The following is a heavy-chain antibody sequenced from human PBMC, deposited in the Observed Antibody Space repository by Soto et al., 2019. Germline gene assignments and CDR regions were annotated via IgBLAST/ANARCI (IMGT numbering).Heavy chain of an antibody. J-gene: IGHJ4*02. V-gene: IGHV3-9*01. Sequence: EVQLVESGGGLVQPGRSLRLSCAASGFTFDDYAMHWVRQAPGKGLAWVSGISWNSGSIGYADSVKGRFTISRDNAKNSLYLQMNSLRAEDTAVYYCAKDKTQYSSGWSPFDYWCQGTLVTVSS. CDR1: GFTFDDYA. CDR3: AKDKTQYSSGWSPFDY. CDR2: ISWNSGSI. D-gene: IGHD6-19*01.